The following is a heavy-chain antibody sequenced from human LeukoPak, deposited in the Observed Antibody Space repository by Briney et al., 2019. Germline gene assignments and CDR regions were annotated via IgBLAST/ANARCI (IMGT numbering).Heavy chain of an antibody. D-gene: IGHD3-22*01. V-gene: IGHV3-21*01. CDR2: ISSRSSYI. Sequence: GGSLRLSCAASGFTFSSYSMNWVRQAPGKGLEWVSSISSRSSYIYYADSVKGRFTISRDNAKNSLYLQMNSLRAEDTAVYYCARGLSYYYDSSGRIFDYWGQGTLVTVSS. CDR3: ARGLSYYYDSSGRIFDY. J-gene: IGHJ4*02. CDR1: GFTFSSYS.